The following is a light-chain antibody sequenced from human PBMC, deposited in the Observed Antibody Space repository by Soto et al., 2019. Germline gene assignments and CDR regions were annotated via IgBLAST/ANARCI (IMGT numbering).Light chain of an antibody. CDR3: QQLSRYPLT. CDR2: SAS. V-gene: IGKV1-17*01. CDR1: QGIRND. J-gene: IGKJ4*01. Sequence: IQMIQDPSSLYSCLRDRVTITCRASQGIRNDLAWYQQKPGKAPDPLIYSASTLQSGVPSRFSGSGSETEFSLTIRALQPEDFATYYCQQLSRYPLTFGGGTKVDIK.